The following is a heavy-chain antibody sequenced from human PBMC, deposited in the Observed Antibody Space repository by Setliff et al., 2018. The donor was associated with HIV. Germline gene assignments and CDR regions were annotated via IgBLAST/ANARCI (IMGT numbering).Heavy chain of an antibody. CDR3: ARWCAAAGCYPAIYHFDS. CDR2: IDTDNGCR. V-gene: IGHV1-3*04. Sequence: GASVKVSCKASGYTFSEYAIHWVRQAPGQRLEWMGRIDTDNGCRRYSPKLQGRVTITKDTSANTAYMVLRGLRSEDTAVYYCARWCAAAGCYPAIYHFDSWGQGTLVTVSS. D-gene: IGHD2-2*01. J-gene: IGHJ4*02. CDR1: GYTFSEYA.